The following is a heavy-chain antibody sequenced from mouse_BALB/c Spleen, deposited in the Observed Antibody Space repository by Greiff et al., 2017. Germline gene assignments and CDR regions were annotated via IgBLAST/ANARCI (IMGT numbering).Heavy chain of an antibody. J-gene: IGHJ4*01. CDR1: GFNIKDTY. CDR2: IDPANGNT. CDR3: ARSPYYYAMDY. V-gene: IGHV14-3*02. Sequence: EVKLVESGAELVKPGASVKLSCTASGFNIKDTYMHWVKQRPEQGLEWIGRIDPANGNTKYDPKFQGKATITADTSSNTAYLQLSSLTSEDTAVYYCARSPYYYAMDYWGQGTSVTVSS.